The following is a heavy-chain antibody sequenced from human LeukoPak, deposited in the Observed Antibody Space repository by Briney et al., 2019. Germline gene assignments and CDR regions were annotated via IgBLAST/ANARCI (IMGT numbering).Heavy chain of an antibody. Sequence: GRSLRLSCAASGFTFSSYGMHWVRQAPGKGLEWVAVIWYDGSNQYYANSVKGRFTISRDNSKNTLYLQMNSLRVEDTAVYYCARDPFGLSYGNLFDYWGQGTLVTVSS. CDR3: ARDPFGLSYGNLFDY. CDR2: IWYDGSNQ. CDR1: GFTFSSYG. V-gene: IGHV3-33*01. D-gene: IGHD3/OR15-3a*01. J-gene: IGHJ4*02.